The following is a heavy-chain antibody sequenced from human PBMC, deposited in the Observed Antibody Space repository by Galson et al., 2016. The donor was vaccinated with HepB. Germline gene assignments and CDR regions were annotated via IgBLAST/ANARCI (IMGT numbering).Heavy chain of an antibody. J-gene: IGHJ4*02. CDR1: GGSISNGGSY. D-gene: IGHD6-13*01. V-gene: IGHV4-31*03. CDR3: ARHATYSSSCDS. CDR2: IYFNGIT. Sequence: TLSLTCSVSGGSISNGGSYWSWIRQHPGKGLEWIGHIYFNGITKYNPSLKSRLTISVDTSKNQFSLNLTSVTAADTAVYYCARHATYSSSCDSWGQGTLVTVSS.